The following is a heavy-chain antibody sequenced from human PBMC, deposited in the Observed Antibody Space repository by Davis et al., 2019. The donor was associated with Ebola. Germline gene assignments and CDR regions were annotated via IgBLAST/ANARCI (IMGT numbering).Heavy chain of an antibody. V-gene: IGHV3-21*01. CDR2: ISSSSSYI. CDR3: AKPEGYYYYGMDV. CDR1: GFTFSSYS. Sequence: GGSLRLSCAASGFTFSSYSMNWVRQAPGKGLEWVSSISSSSSYIYYADSVKGRFTISRDNAKNSLYLQMNSLRDEDTAVYYCAKPEGYYYYGMDVWGQGTTVTVSS. J-gene: IGHJ6*02.